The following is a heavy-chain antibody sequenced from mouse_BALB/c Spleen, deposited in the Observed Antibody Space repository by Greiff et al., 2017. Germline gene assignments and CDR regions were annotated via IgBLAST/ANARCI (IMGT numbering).Heavy chain of an antibody. V-gene: IGHV5-6-4*01. CDR2: ISSGGSYT. CDR3: TREDYGDFDY. D-gene: IGHD1-1*01. CDR1: GFTFSSYT. Sequence: EVQLQESGGGLVKPGGSLKLSCAASGFTFSSYTMSWVRQTPEKRLEWVATISSGGSYTYYPDSVKGRFTISRDNAKNTLYLQMSSLKSEDTAMYYCTREDYGDFDYWGQGTTLTVSS. J-gene: IGHJ2*01.